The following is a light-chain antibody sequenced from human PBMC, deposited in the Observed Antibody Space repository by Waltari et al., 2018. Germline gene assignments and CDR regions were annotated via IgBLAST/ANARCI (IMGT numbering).Light chain of an antibody. J-gene: IGLJ2*01. CDR2: RNT. Sequence: SPGLTQPPSVSVSPGQTAIITCSGAELADKYIYWFQQKSGQAPVVVIRRNTGRPSGIPGRFSASDSGTTGTLVISGVQAEDEAEYYCQSADDSGDHVLFGGGTKLTVL. CDR3: QSADDSGDHVL. CDR1: ELADKY. V-gene: IGLV3-25*03.